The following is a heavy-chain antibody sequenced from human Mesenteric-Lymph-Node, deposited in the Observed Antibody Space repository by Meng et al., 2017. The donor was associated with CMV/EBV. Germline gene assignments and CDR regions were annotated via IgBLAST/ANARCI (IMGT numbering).Heavy chain of an antibody. V-gene: IGHV4-4*02. D-gene: IGHD1-26*01. CDR3: ARGLGPTVYYGMDV. J-gene: IGHJ6*02. CDR2: IYHIGAT. CDR1: GGSITNDNW. Sequence: SGGSITNDNWWYWVRQSPGKGLEWIGEIYHIGATNYNPSLKSRVAISVDESKNQFSLKLTSVTAADTAVYYCARGLGPTVYYGMDVWGQGTTVTVSS.